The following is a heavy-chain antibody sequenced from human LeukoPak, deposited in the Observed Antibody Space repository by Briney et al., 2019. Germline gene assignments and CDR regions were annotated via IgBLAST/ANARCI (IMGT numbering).Heavy chain of an antibody. CDR3: ARDSSGWYHWFDP. J-gene: IGHJ5*02. CDR1: GYTFTGYY. Sequence: ASVKVSCKASGYTFTGYYMHWVQQAPGQGLEWMGWINPNSGGTNYAQKFQGRVTMTRDTSISTAYMELSRLRSDDTAVYYCARDSSGWYHWFDPWGQGTLVTVSS. V-gene: IGHV1-2*02. D-gene: IGHD6-19*01. CDR2: INPNSGGT.